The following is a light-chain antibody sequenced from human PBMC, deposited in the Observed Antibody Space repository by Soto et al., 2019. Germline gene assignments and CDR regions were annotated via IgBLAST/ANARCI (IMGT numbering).Light chain of an antibody. CDR2: DVR. V-gene: IGLV2-11*01. Sequence: QSVLTQPPSVSGSPGQSVTIFCTGTSSDVGGYDYVSWYQQHPGKAPKLMIYDVRERPSGVPDRVSGSKSGNTASLTISGLQAEDEADYYCCSYAGSYTYVFGTGTKVTVL. CDR3: CSYAGSYTYV. J-gene: IGLJ1*01. CDR1: SSDVGGYDY.